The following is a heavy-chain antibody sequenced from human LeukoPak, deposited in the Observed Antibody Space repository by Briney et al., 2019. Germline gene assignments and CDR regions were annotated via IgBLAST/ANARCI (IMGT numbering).Heavy chain of an antibody. CDR1: AFTFSSYA. CDR3: AKGSGINHYHWIDP. Sequence: GGSLRLSCAASAFTFSSYAMNWVRQAPGKGLEWVSGISGGGGSTHYADSVKGRFTISRDNSKNTLYLQMDSLRAEDTALYYCAKGSGINHYHWIDPWGQGTLVTVSS. V-gene: IGHV3-23*01. J-gene: IGHJ5*02. CDR2: ISGGGGST. D-gene: IGHD1-14*01.